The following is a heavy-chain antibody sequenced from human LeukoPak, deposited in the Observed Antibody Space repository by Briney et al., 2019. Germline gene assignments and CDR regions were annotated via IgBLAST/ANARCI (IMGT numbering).Heavy chain of an antibody. CDR2: ISGSGGST. D-gene: IGHD6-13*01. Sequence: GGSLRLSCAASGFTFSNYGMNWVRQAPGKGLEWVSAISGSGGSTYYADSVKGRLTISRDNSKNTLYLQMNSLRAEDTAVYFCAKSHSSSWYRPPFDYWGQGTLVTVSS. V-gene: IGHV3-23*01. CDR1: GFTFSNYG. J-gene: IGHJ4*02. CDR3: AKSHSSSWYRPPFDY.